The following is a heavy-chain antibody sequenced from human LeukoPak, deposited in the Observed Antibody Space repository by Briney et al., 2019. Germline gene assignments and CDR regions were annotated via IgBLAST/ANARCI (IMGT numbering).Heavy chain of an antibody. D-gene: IGHD3-3*01. CDR2: INHSGST. CDR1: GGSFSGYY. V-gene: IGHV4-34*01. CDR3: ARARSGNYYYYYMDV. Sequence: SETLSLTCAVYGGSFSGYYWSWIRQPPGKRLEWIGEINHSGSTNYNPSLKSRVTISVDTSKNQFSLKLSSVTAADTAVYSCARARSGNYYYYYMDVWGRGTTVTVSS. J-gene: IGHJ6*03.